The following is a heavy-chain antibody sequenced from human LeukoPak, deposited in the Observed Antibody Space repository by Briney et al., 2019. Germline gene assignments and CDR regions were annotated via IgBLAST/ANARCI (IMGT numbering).Heavy chain of an antibody. D-gene: IGHD6-13*01. J-gene: IGHJ6*03. CDR3: AKDKGIAAAPLDYMDV. V-gene: IGHV3-23*01. CDR2: ISGSGGST. CDR1: GFTFSSYA. Sequence: GGSLRLSCAASGFTFSSYAMSWVRQAPGKGLEWVSAISGSGGSTYYADSVKGRFTISRDNSRNTLYLQMNSLRAEDTAVYYCAKDKGIAAAPLDYMDVWGKGTTVTVSS.